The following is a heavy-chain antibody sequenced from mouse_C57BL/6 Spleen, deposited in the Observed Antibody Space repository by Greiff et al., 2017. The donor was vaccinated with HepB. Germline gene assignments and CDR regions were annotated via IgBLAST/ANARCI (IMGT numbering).Heavy chain of an antibody. J-gene: IGHJ3*01. CDR1: GYSITSGYY. Sequence: DVQLVESGPGLVKPSQSLSLTCSVTGYSITSGYYWNWIRQFPGNKLEWMGYISYDGSNNYNPSLKNRISITRDTSKNQFFLKLNSVTTEDTATYYCARGYYDYDGFAYWGQGTLVTVSA. CDR3: ARGYYDYDGFAY. V-gene: IGHV3-6*01. CDR2: ISYDGSN. D-gene: IGHD2-4*01.